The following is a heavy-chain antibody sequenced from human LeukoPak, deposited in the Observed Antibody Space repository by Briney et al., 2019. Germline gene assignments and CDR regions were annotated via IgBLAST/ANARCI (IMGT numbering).Heavy chain of an antibody. J-gene: IGHJ4*02. Sequence: PGGPLTLLCAPSGLIFNNHAMNWLRQATGRGLEWVSGVSEIGGSTFNTATVKGRFSISRDNSKNTLNLEMNSLRPEDTALYYCAKSLGNQGVIDYWGQGTLVTVSS. V-gene: IGHV3-23*01. CDR2: VSEIGGST. CDR1: GLIFNNHA. D-gene: IGHD3-10*01. CDR3: AKSLGNQGVIDY.